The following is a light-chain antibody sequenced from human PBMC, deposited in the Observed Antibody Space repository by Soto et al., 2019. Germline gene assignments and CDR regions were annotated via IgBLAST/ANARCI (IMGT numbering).Light chain of an antibody. CDR1: SSDVGYYNY. Sequence: QSALTQPRAVSGSPGQSVTISCNGTSSDVGYYNYVSWYQQHPGEAPKLMIYDVSKRPSGVPDRFSGSKSGNTASLTISGLQAEDEADYYCCSYAGTDSFVFATGTKLTVL. CDR3: CSYAGTDSFV. J-gene: IGLJ1*01. CDR2: DVS. V-gene: IGLV2-11*01.